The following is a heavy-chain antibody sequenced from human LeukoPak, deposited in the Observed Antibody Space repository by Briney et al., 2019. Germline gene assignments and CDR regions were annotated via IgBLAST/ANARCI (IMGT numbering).Heavy chain of an antibody. D-gene: IGHD5-12*01. Sequence: GGSLRLSCAGSGFTFNDYAMNWVRQAPGKGLEWVSYISSSGSTIYYADSVKGRFTISRDNSKNTLYLQMNSLRAEDTAVYYCSVSGYVGLYYFDYWGQGTLVTVSS. V-gene: IGHV3-48*01. J-gene: IGHJ4*02. CDR3: SVSGYVGLYYFDY. CDR1: GFTFNDYA. CDR2: ISSSGSTI.